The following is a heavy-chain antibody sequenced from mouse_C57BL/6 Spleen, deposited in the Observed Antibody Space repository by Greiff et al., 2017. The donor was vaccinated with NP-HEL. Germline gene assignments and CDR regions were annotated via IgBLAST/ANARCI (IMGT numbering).Heavy chain of an antibody. V-gene: IGHV1-55*01. CDR2: IYPGSGST. CDR3: ARRENYYGSSYDWYFDV. D-gene: IGHD1-1*01. Sequence: QVQLQQPGAELVKPGASVKMSCKASGYTFTSYWITWVKQRPGQGLEWIGDIYPGSGSTNYNEKFKSKATLTVDTSSSTAYMVLSSLTSEDVAVYYCARRENYYGSSYDWYFDVWGTGTTVTVSS. CDR1: GYTFTSYW. J-gene: IGHJ1*03.